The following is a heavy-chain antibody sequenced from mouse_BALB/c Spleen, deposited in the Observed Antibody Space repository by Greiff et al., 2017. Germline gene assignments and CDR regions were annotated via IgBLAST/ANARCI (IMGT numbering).Heavy chain of an antibody. CDR3: ARQNYGSSYNYAMDY. J-gene: IGHJ4*01. CDR2: ISSGGSYT. Sequence: VQLVESGGDLVKPGGSLKLSCAASGFTFSSYGMSWVRQTPDKRLEWVATISSGGSYTYYPDSVKGRFTISRDNAKNTLYLQMSSLKSEDTAMYYCARQNYGSSYNYAMDYWGQGTSVTVSS. CDR1: GFTFSSYG. D-gene: IGHD1-1*01. V-gene: IGHV5-6*01.